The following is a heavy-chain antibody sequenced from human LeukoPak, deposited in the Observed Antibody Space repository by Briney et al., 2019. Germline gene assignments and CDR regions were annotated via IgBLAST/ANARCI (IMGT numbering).Heavy chain of an antibody. J-gene: IGHJ6*02. Sequence: GESLKISCNGSGYSFTSYWIGWVRQMPGKGLEWMGIIYPGDSDTRYSPSFQGQVTISADKSISTAYLQWSSLKASDTAMYYCARVVVPAAIRAVSYYYGMDVWGQGTTVTVSS. CDR2: IYPGDSDT. V-gene: IGHV5-51*01. D-gene: IGHD2-2*02. CDR3: ARVVVPAAIRAVSYYYGMDV. CDR1: GYSFTSYW.